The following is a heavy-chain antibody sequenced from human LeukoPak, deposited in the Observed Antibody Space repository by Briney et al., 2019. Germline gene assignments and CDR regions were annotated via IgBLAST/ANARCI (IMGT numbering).Heavy chain of an antibody. J-gene: IGHJ4*02. CDR3: ARINSSGWYPYFDY. CDR1: GGSISSYY. D-gene: IGHD6-19*01. V-gene: IGHV4-59*08. Sequence: PSETLSLTCAVSGGSISSYYWSWIRQPPGKGLEWIGYIYYSGSTNYNPSLKSRVTISVDTSKNQSSLKLSSVTAADTAVYYCARINSSGWYPYFDYWGQGTLVTVSS. CDR2: IYYSGST.